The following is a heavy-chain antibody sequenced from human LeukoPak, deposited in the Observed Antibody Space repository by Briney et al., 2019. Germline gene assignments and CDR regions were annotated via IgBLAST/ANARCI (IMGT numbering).Heavy chain of an antibody. V-gene: IGHV3-23*01. D-gene: IGHD3-10*01. CDR1: GVTLSNYA. J-gene: IGHJ4*02. CDR2: ISSSGSGGNT. CDR3: AEDRDGEGYFDY. Sequence: GGSLRLSCVASGVTLSNYAMSWARQAPGKGLEWVSGISSSGSGGNTYYADSVKGRFTISRDSSRNTLFLHMNTLRAEDTAVYYCAEDRDGEGYFDYWGQGTLVTVSS.